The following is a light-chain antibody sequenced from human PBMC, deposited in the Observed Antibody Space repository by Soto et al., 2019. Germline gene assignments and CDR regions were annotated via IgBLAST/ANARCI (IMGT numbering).Light chain of an antibody. J-gene: IGKJ1*01. Sequence: EVVMAQSPATLSVSPGERATLSCRASQSVTSNLVWYQQKPGQAPRLLMYVASTRATGVPARFSGSGSGTEFTLTISSLQSEDIAVYYCHQYHDWPWTFGQGTRVEIE. CDR1: QSVTSN. V-gene: IGKV3-15*01. CDR3: HQYHDWPWT. CDR2: VAS.